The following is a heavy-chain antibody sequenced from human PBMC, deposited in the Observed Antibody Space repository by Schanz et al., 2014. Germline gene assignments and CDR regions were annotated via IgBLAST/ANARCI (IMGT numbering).Heavy chain of an antibody. J-gene: IGHJ6*02. CDR2: INPSGGST. CDR3: AKVDRTRYYAMDV. V-gene: IGHV1-46*01. D-gene: IGHD3-9*01. CDR1: GYTFTSYY. Sequence: QVQLVQSGAEVKKPGASVKVSCEASGYTFTSYYIHWFRQAPGQGLEWMGIINPSGGSTSYAQKFQGRVTMTADKSTSTVYMEVSGLRSEDTAVYYCAKVDRTRYYAMDVWGQGTTVIVSS.